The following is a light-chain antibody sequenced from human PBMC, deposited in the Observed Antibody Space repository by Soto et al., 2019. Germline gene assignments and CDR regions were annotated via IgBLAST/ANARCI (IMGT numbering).Light chain of an antibody. CDR3: QQSYSTLTWT. V-gene: IGKV1-5*03. CDR1: QSISSW. CDR2: KTS. Sequence: DIQMTQSPSTLSASVGDRVTITCRASQSISSWLAWYQQKPGKAPKLLIYKTSNLESGVPSRFSGSGSGTDFTLTISSLQPEDFATYYCQQSYSTLTWTFGQGTKVEIK. J-gene: IGKJ1*01.